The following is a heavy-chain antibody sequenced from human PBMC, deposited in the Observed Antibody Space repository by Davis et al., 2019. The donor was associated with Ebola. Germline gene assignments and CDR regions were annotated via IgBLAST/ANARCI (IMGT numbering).Heavy chain of an antibody. Sequence: GESLKISCKGSGYSFTSYWISWVRQMPGKGLEWMGRIDPSDSYTNYSPSFQGHVTISADKSISTAYLQWSSLKASDTAMYYCASASPRSMITFGGVIAPWYYGMDVWGQGTTVTVSS. CDR2: IDPSDSYT. CDR3: ASASPRSMITFGGVIAPWYYGMDV. D-gene: IGHD3-16*02. V-gene: IGHV5-10-1*01. CDR1: GYSFTSYW. J-gene: IGHJ6*02.